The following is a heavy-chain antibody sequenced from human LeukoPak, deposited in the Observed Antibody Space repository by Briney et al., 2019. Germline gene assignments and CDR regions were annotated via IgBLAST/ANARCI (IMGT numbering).Heavy chain of an antibody. CDR3: AKDQHGYDKPIDY. J-gene: IGHJ4*02. V-gene: IGHV3-23*01. Sequence: GGSLRLSCAASGFPFNIFAMKLVRQASGGGLEWVSTISGSGISTYYADSVKGRFTISRDNSKNTLYLQINSLRDEDTAVYFCAKDQHGYDKPIDYWGQGTLVTVSS. CDR2: ISGSGIST. CDR1: GFPFNIFA. D-gene: IGHD5-12*01.